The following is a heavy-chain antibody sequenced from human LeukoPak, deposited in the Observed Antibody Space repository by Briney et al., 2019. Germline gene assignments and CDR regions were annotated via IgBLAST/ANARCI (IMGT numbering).Heavy chain of an antibody. J-gene: IGHJ4*02. CDR2: IIPIFGTA. CDR3: ARDRDYGDYFRPYSFDY. CDR1: GGIFSSYA. Sequence: GSSVKVSCKASGGIFSSYAISWVRQAPGQGLEWMGGIIPIFGTANYAQKFQGRVTITADESTSTAYMELSSLRSEDTAVYYCARDRDYGDYFRPYSFDYWGQGTLVTVSS. D-gene: IGHD4-17*01. V-gene: IGHV1-69*01.